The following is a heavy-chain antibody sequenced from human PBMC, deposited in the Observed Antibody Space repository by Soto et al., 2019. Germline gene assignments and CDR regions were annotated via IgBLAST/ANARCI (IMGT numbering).Heavy chain of an antibody. CDR3: ARRFSRYCSSTSCSQGSACYYYYMDV. V-gene: IGHV3-74*01. Sequence: GGSLRLSCAASGFTFSSYWMHWVRQAPGKGLVWVSRINSDGSSTSYADSVKGRFTISRDNAKNTLYLQMNSLRAEDTAVYYCARRFSRYCSSTSCSQGSACYYYYMDVWGKGTTVTVSS. J-gene: IGHJ6*03. D-gene: IGHD2-2*01. CDR1: GFTFSSYW. CDR2: INSDGSST.